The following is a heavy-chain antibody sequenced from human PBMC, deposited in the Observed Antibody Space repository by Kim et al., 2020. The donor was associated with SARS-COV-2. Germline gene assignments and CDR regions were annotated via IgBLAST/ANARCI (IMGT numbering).Heavy chain of an antibody. CDR2: ISSTSGTI. CDR1: GFTFSSYE. CDR3: VRGTQWYSNSIIYLHH. V-gene: IGHV3-48*03. Sequence: GGSLRLSCAASGFTFSSYEMNWVRQAPGKGLEWLSYISSTSGTIFYADSVKGRFTISRDNTKNSLYLQMNSLRAEDTAVYYCVRGTQWYSNSIIYLHHWGQGTLVSVSS. D-gene: IGHD6-6*01. J-gene: IGHJ1*01.